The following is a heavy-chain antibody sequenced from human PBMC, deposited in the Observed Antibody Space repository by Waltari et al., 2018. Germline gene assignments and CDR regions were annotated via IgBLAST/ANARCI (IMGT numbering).Heavy chain of an antibody. CDR2: ISSSSSYI. CDR1: GFTFSSYS. D-gene: IGHD1-26*01. Sequence: EVQLVESGGGLVKPGGSLRLSCAASGFTFSSYSMNWVRQAPGKGLEWVSSISSSSSYIYYADSVKGRFTISRDNAKNSLYLQMNSLRAEDTAVYYCARDRGEAATDAFDIWGQGTMVTVSS. J-gene: IGHJ3*02. V-gene: IGHV3-21*01. CDR3: ARDRGEAATDAFDI.